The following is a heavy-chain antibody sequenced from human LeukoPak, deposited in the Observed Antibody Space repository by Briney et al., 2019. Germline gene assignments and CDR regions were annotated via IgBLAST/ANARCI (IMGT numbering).Heavy chain of an antibody. V-gene: IGHV3-33*01. CDR2: IWYDGSNK. J-gene: IGHJ6*02. D-gene: IGHD3-10*01. CDR1: GFTFSSYG. Sequence: GGSLRLSCAASGFTFSSYGMHWVRQAPGKGLEWVAVIWYDGSNKYYADSVKGRFTISRDNSKNTLYLQMNSLRAEDTAVYYCAREHRYYGSGDGMDVWGQGTTVTVSS. CDR3: AREHRYYGSGDGMDV.